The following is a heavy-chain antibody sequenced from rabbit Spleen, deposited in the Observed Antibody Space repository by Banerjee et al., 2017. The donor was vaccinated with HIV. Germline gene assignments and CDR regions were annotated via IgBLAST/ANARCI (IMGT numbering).Heavy chain of an antibody. Sequence: QLVESGGGLVQPGGSLKLSCTASGFTLSSYYMNWVRQAPGKGLEWIGYIDPVFGITYYANWVNGRFSISRENAQNTVFLQMTSLTAADTATYFCARGDGYAYGGYDLWGPGTLVTVS. D-gene: IGHD6-1*01. J-gene: IGHJ6*01. CDR1: GFTLSSYY. V-gene: IGHV1S7*01. CDR2: IDPVFGIT. CDR3: ARGDGYAYGGYDL.